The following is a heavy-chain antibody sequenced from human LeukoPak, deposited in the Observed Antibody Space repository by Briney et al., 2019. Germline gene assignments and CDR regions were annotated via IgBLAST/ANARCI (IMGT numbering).Heavy chain of an antibody. D-gene: IGHD3-3*01. CDR2: ISYDGSNK. V-gene: IGHV3-30-3*01. CDR3: ARDRRYITIFGVVPGAFDI. J-gene: IGHJ3*02. Sequence: GGSLRLSCAASGFTFSSYAMHWVRQAPGKGLEWVAVISYDGSNKYYADSVKGRFTISRDNSKNTLYLQMNSLRAEDTAVYYCARDRRYITIFGVVPGAFDIWGQGTMVTVSS. CDR1: GFTFSSYA.